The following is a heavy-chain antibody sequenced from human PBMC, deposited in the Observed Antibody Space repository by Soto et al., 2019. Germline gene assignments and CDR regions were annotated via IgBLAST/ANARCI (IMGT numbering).Heavy chain of an antibody. CDR3: ARDDRNIVATPYDY. CDR2: IKQDGSEK. CDR1: GFTFSSYW. Sequence: GGSLRLSCAASGFTFSSYWMSWVRQAPGKGLEWVANIKQDGSEKYYVDPVKGRFTISRDNAKNSLYLQMNSLRAEDTAVYYCARDDRNIVATPYDYWGQGTLVTV. J-gene: IGHJ4*02. V-gene: IGHV3-7*05. D-gene: IGHD5-12*01.